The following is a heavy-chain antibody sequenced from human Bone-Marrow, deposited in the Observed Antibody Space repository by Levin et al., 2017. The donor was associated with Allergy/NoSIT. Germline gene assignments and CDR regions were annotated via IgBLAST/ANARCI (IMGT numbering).Heavy chain of an antibody. D-gene: IGHD2-15*01. CDR1: GYTFTSYD. Sequence: RGESLKISCKASGYTFTSYDINWVRQATGQGLEWMGWMNPNSGNTGYAQKFQGRVTMTRNTSISTAYMELSSLRSEDTAVYYCAVVAPLEYYYYYGMDVWGQGTTVTVSS. V-gene: IGHV1-8*01. CDR3: AVVAPLEYYYYYGMDV. J-gene: IGHJ6*02. CDR2: MNPNSGNT.